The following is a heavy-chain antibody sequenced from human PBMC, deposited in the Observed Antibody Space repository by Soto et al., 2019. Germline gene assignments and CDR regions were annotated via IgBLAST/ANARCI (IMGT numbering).Heavy chain of an antibody. V-gene: IGHV4-31*03. CDR2: IYSTGST. J-gene: IGHJ3*02. Sequence: QVQLQESGPGLVKPSQTLSLTCTVSNGSISSGTYYWSWIRQHPGKGLEWIGYIYSTGSTYYNPSLKSRVTMSVDTSKNQFSLKLSSVTAAHTAIYYCARGIYDSSLPLGAFDIWGQGTIVTVAS. D-gene: IGHD3-22*01. CDR1: NGSISSGTYY. CDR3: ARGIYDSSLPLGAFDI.